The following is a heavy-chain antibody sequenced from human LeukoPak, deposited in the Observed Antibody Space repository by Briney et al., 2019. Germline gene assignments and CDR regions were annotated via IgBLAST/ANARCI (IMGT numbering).Heavy chain of an antibody. CDR2: IYYSGST. D-gene: IGHD3-22*01. J-gene: IGHJ3*02. V-gene: IGHV4-59*08. CDR1: GGSISSYY. CDR3: ARFRPPYYYDSSGYFNDAFDI. Sequence: SETLSLTCTVSGGSISSYYWSWIRQPPGKGLEWIGYIYYSGSTNYNPSLKSRVTISVDTSKNQFSLKLSSVTAADTAVYYCARFRPPYYYDSSGYFNDAFDIWGQGTMVTVSS.